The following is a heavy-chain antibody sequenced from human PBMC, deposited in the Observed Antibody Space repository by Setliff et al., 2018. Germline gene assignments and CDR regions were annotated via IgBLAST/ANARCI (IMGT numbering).Heavy chain of an antibody. CDR1: GFNFGNYA. CDR2: ISGSGGFI. D-gene: IGHD3-10*01. Sequence: GGSLRLSCAASGFNFGNYAMTWVRQAPGKGLHWVSSISGSGGFIYAADTAKGRFTISRDNSKNTVSLQMNSLRVEDTGIYYCAKRALTSTMVASGGDFDYWAQGTLVTVSS. V-gene: IGHV3-23*01. CDR3: AKRALTSTMVASGGDFDY. J-gene: IGHJ4*02.